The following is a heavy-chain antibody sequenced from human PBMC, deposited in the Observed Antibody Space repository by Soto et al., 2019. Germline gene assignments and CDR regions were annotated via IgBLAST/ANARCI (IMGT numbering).Heavy chain of an antibody. CDR1: GFTFSSYS. V-gene: IGHV3-21*01. J-gene: IGHJ3*02. Sequence: GGSLRLSCAASGFTFSSYSMNWVRQAPGKGLEWVSSISSSSSYIYYADSVKGRFTISRDNAKNSLYLQMNSLRAEDTAVYYCARSLLYSGYDLVAFDIWGQGTMVTVSS. CDR2: ISSSSSYI. CDR3: ARSLLYSGYDLVAFDI. D-gene: IGHD5-12*01.